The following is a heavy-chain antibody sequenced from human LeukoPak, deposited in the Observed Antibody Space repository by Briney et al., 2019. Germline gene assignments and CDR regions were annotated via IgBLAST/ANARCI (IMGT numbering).Heavy chain of an antibody. Sequence: SETLSLTCTVSGGSFRSSSYYWGWIRQPPGKGLEWIGSIYYSGSTNYNPSLKSRVTISVDTSKIQFSLKLSSVTAADTAVYYCARGHIVEVTAMSNYFDYWGQGTLVTVSS. CDR1: GGSFRSSSYY. CDR2: IYYSGST. V-gene: IGHV4-39*07. J-gene: IGHJ4*02. D-gene: IGHD2-21*02. CDR3: ARGHIVEVTAMSNYFDY.